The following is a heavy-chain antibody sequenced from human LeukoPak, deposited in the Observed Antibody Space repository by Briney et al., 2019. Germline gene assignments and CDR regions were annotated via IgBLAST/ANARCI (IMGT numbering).Heavy chain of an antibody. CDR1: GGSFSGYY. D-gene: IGHD2-2*01. J-gene: IGHJ5*02. Sequence: PSETLSLTCAVYGGSFSGYYWSWIRQPPGKGLEWIGEINHSGSTNYNPSLKSRVTISVDTSKNQFSLKLSSVTAADTAVYYCARGKPVVPAAPRSPPNGFAPWARGTLVTV. V-gene: IGHV4-34*01. CDR3: ARGKPVVPAAPRSPPNGFAP. CDR2: INHSGST.